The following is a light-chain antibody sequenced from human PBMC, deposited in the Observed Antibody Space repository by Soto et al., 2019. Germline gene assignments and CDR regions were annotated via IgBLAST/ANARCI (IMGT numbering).Light chain of an antibody. V-gene: IGKV1-5*03. J-gene: IGKJ4*01. CDR3: QQYNSYSPLT. CDR1: QSISTW. Sequence: DIQMTQSPSTLPASVGDRVTITCRANQSISTWLAWYQQKPGKAPNLLIYKASRLETGVPSRFSGSGSGTEFTLTISFLXPDDFAPYYCQQYNSYSPLTFGGGTKVDIK. CDR2: KAS.